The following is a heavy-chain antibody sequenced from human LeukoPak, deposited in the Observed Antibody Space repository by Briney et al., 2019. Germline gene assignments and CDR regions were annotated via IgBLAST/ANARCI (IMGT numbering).Heavy chain of an antibody. D-gene: IGHD3-22*01. Sequence: SGTLSLTCAVSGGSISSSNWWSWVRQPPGKGLEWIGEIYHSGSTNYNPSLKSRVTISVDKSENQFSLKLSSVTAADTAVYYCASYLAESSGYRFDYWGQGTLVTVSS. CDR1: GGSISSSNW. J-gene: IGHJ4*02. V-gene: IGHV4-4*02. CDR3: ASYLAESSGYRFDY. CDR2: IYHSGST.